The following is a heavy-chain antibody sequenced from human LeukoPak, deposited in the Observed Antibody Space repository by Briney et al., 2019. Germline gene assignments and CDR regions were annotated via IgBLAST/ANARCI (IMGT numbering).Heavy chain of an antibody. CDR3: ARSREEDYYYYGMDV. D-gene: IGHD1-26*01. CDR2: ISAYNGNT. Sequence: ASVKVSCKASGYTFTSYGISWVRQAPGQGLEWMGWISAYNGNTNYAQKLQGRVTMTTDTSTSTAYMELRSLRSDDTAVYYCARSREEDYYYYGMDVWGQGTTVTVSS. J-gene: IGHJ6*02. CDR1: GYTFTSYG. V-gene: IGHV1-18*01.